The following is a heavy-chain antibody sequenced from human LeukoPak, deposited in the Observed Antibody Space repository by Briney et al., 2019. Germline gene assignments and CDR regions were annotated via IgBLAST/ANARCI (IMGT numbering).Heavy chain of an antibody. CDR1: GGSFSGYY. D-gene: IGHD2-2*01. CDR2: INHSGST. Sequence: SETLSLTCAVYGGSFSGYYWSWIRQPPGKGLEWIGEINHSGSTNYNPSLKSRVTISVDTSKNQFSLKLSSVTAAGTAVYYCASLVSAVADYWGQGTLVTVSS. V-gene: IGHV4-34*01. J-gene: IGHJ4*02. CDR3: ASLVSAVADY.